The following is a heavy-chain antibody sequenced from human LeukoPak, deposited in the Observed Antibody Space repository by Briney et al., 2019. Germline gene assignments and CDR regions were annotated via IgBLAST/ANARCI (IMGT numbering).Heavy chain of an antibody. CDR3: AHRVRLEGIGADAFDF. Sequence: SGPTLVKPTQTLTLTCSCSGFSLTTSGVGVGWIRQPPGKALEWLTLIYWDDDVRSSPSLKNRLTITKDTSKNQVVLTMTNMDPGDTGTYYCAHRVRLEGIGADAFDFWGQGTMVTVSS. CDR2: IYWDDDV. V-gene: IGHV2-5*02. J-gene: IGHJ3*01. D-gene: IGHD3-10*01. CDR1: GFSLTTSGVG.